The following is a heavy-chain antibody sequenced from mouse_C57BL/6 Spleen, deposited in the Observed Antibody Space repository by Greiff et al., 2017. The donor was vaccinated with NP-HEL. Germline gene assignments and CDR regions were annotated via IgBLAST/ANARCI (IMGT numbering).Heavy chain of an antibody. CDR2: ISSGSSTI. V-gene: IGHV5-17*01. Sequence: EVHLVESGGGLVKPGGSLKLSCAASGFTFSDYGMHWVRQAPEKGLEWVAYISSGSSTIYYADTVKGRFTISRDNAKNTLFLQMTSLRSEDTAMYYCARPGGSRAMDYWGQGTSVTVSS. D-gene: IGHD1-1*01. CDR3: ARPGGSRAMDY. CDR1: GFTFSDYG. J-gene: IGHJ4*01.